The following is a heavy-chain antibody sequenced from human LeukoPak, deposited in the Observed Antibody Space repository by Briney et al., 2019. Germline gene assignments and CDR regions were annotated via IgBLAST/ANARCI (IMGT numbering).Heavy chain of an antibody. V-gene: IGHV3-33*01. J-gene: IGHJ3*02. CDR1: GFTFGSHG. CDR3: ARDELDAVDI. D-gene: IGHD1-7*01. CDR2: IWYDGSNK. Sequence: GGSLRLSCAASGFTFGSHGVHWVRQAPGKGLEWVAVIWYDGSNKYYADSVKGRFTISRDNSKNTLYLQMNSLRAEDTAVYYCARDELDAVDIWGQGTMVTVSS.